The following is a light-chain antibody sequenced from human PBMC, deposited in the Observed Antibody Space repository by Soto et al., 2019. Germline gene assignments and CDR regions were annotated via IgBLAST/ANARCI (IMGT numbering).Light chain of an antibody. J-gene: IGKJ1*01. CDR1: QGIIDY. CDR2: AAS. V-gene: IGKV1-27*01. CDR3: QKYNSAPRT. Sequence: DIQMTQSPSSLAASVGDRVTITCRASQGIIDYLAWYQQKPGKAPKLLIYAASTLQSGVPSRFSGSVAGTDVTLTITSLQPEDVATYYCQKYNSAPRTFGQGTKVEIK.